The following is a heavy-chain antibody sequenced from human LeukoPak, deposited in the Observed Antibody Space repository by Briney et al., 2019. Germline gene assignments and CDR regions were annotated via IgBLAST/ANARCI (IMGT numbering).Heavy chain of an antibody. CDR2: ISSSSSYI. CDR3: ARDNPQTTVTKVADAFDI. D-gene: IGHD4-17*01. V-gene: IGHV3-21*01. Sequence: GGSLTLSCAASGCTFSSYSRNWIRQPPGKGLEWVSSISSSSSYIYYADSVKGRFTISRDNAKNSLYLQMHSLRAEDTAVYYCARDNPQTTVTKVADAFDIWGQGTMVTVSS. CDR1: GCTFSSYS. J-gene: IGHJ3*02.